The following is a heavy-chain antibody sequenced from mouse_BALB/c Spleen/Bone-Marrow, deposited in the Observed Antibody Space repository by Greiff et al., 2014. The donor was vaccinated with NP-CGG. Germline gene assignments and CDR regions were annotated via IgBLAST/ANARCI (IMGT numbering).Heavy chain of an antibody. CDR2: INPSNGGT. V-gene: IGHV1S81*02. J-gene: IGHJ4*01. D-gene: IGHD5-1*01. Sequence: VQLQQSGAELVKPVASVNLSCKASGYTFTSYYIYWVKQRPGQGLEWIGEINPSNGGTNFNERFKSRATLTVDKSSSTAYMQLSSLTSEDSAVYYCARLPHWGQGTSVTVSS. CDR1: GYTFTSYY. CDR3: ARLPH.